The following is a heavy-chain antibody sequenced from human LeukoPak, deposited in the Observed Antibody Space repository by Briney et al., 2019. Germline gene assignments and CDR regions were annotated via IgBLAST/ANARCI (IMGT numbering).Heavy chain of an antibody. CDR2: ISGSGGST. J-gene: IGHJ4*02. CDR1: GFTFSSYA. D-gene: IGHD1-1*01. Sequence: GGSLRLSCAASGFTFSSYAMSWVRQAPGKGLEWVSAISGSGGSTYYADSVKGRFTISRDNAKNSLYLQMNSLRAEDTAVYYCARAGTGMGFDYWGQGTLVTVSS. CDR3: ARAGTGMGFDY. V-gene: IGHV3-23*01.